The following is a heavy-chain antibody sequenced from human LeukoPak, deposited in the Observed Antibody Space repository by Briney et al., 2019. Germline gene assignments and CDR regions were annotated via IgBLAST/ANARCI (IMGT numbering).Heavy chain of an antibody. J-gene: IGHJ4*02. D-gene: IGHD3-3*01. CDR2: ISSNGCST. CDR3: ARDLGVRFLEWFCDY. Sequence: PGGSLRLSCAATGFTFSSYAMHWVRPAPGKGLEYVSAISSNGCSTYYANAVKGRFTISRDNSKNSLYLQMGSLRAEDMAVYYCARDLGVRFLEWFCDYWGQGTLVTVSS. CDR1: GFTFSSYA. V-gene: IGHV3-64*01.